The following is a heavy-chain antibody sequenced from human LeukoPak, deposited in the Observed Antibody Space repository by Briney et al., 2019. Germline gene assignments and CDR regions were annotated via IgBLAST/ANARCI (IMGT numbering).Heavy chain of an antibody. CDR2: VSGSGGNT. J-gene: IGHJ4*02. D-gene: IGHD6-19*01. Sequence: GGSLRLSCAASGFTFTNSAMTWVRQAPGKGLEWVSTVSGSGGNTYCADSVKGRFTISRDNSENTLYLQMNSLRAQDTAVYYCAKSLAVPGSPDYWGLGTLVTVSS. CDR1: GFTFTNSA. V-gene: IGHV3-23*01. CDR3: AKSLAVPGSPDY.